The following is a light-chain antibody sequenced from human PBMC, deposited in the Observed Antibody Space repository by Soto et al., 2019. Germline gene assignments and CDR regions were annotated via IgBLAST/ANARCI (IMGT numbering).Light chain of an antibody. CDR1: SRDVGAYNY. Sequence: QSVLTQPASVSGSPGQSITISCTGTSRDVGAYNYVSWYQQHPGKAPKLMVYDVTNRPSGVSDRFSGSKSGNTASLTISGLQAEDEADYFCSSHSSITPYVSGTGTKVTVL. V-gene: IGLV2-14*01. J-gene: IGLJ1*01. CDR3: SSHSSITPYV. CDR2: DVT.